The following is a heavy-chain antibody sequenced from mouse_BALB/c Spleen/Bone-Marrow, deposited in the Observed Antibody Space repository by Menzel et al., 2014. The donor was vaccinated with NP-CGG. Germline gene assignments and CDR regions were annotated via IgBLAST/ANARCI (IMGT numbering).Heavy chain of an antibody. CDR1: GFSFSGYG. Sequence: EVKVEESGGGLVQPGGSLKLSCAASGFSFSGYGMSWVRQTPDKRLELVATINSNGGSTYYSDSVKGRFTISRDNAKNTLYLQMSSLKSEDTAMYYCARGYDYDSWFAYWGQGTLVTVSA. CDR2: INSNGGST. CDR3: ARGYDYDSWFAY. D-gene: IGHD2-4*01. J-gene: IGHJ3*01. V-gene: IGHV5-6-3*01.